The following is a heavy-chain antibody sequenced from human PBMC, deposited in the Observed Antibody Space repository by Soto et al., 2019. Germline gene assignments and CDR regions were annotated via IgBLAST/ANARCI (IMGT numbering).Heavy chain of an antibody. Sequence: SETLSLTCAVSGDSISSNYCWSWVRQPPGKGLEWIGEIYDSGSTNYYPSLRSRVTISVDKSKNQFSLKLNSLTAADTAVYYCATVTFSGPLYDSTGYCSGGSCYGNWFDPWGQGTLVTVSS. J-gene: IGHJ5*02. V-gene: IGHV4-4*02. CDR2: IYDSGST. CDR3: ATVTFSGPLYDSTGYCSGGSCYGNWFDP. CDR1: GDSISSNYC. D-gene: IGHD2-15*01.